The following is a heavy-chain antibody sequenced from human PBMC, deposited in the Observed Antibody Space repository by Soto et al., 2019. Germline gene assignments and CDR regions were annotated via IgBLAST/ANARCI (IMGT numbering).Heavy chain of an antibody. Sequence: QVQLVQSGAEVKKPGASVKVSCKASGYTFTSYYMHWVRQAPGQGLEWMGIINPSGGSTSYAQKFQGRVTMTRDTSTSTVYMELSSLRSEDTAVYYCARGRPSYCGGDCPFFDYWGQGTLVTVSS. D-gene: IGHD2-21*02. CDR3: ARGRPSYCGGDCPFFDY. V-gene: IGHV1-46*03. CDR2: INPSGGST. CDR1: GYTFTSYY. J-gene: IGHJ4*02.